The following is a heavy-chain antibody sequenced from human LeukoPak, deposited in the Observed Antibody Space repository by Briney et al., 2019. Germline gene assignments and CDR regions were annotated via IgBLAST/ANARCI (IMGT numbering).Heavy chain of an antibody. J-gene: IGHJ2*01. CDR1: GGSISSSSYY. Sequence: SETLSLTCIVSGGSISSSSYYWGWIRQPPGKGLEWIGSIYYSGSTYYNPSLKSRVTISVDTSKNQFSLKLSSVTAADTAIYYCASLTNTTGYIPWYFDLWGRGTLVTVSS. CDR2: IYYSGST. D-gene: IGHD3-9*01. CDR3: ASLTNTTGYIPWYFDL. V-gene: IGHV4-39*07.